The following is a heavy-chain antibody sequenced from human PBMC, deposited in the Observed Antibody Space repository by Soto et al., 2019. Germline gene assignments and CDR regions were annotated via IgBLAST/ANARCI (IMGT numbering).Heavy chain of an antibody. CDR1: GFTCSSYA. Sequence: EVQLLESGGGLVQPGGSLRLSCAASGFTCSSYAMSWVRQAPGKGLEWVSAISGSGGSTYYADSVKGRFTISRDNSKNTLYLQMNSLRDEDTAVYYCARTRYSYGTDYWGQGTLVTVSS. CDR2: ISGSGGST. CDR3: ARTRYSYGTDY. J-gene: IGHJ4*02. V-gene: IGHV3-23*01. D-gene: IGHD5-18*01.